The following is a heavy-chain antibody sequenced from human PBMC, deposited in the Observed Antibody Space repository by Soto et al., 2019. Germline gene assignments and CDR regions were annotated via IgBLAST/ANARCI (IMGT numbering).Heavy chain of an antibody. D-gene: IGHD3-22*01. Sequence: EVQLVESGGGLIQPGGSMRLSCAASGFTVSTSYMSWVRQAPGKGLEWVSLIYRGGKTFYADSVKGRFTISRDNPQNTVFLQMNSLRAEDTAVYYCARGPYYYDNVGGRGQGALVTVSS. V-gene: IGHV3-53*01. J-gene: IGHJ4*02. CDR1: GFTVSTSY. CDR2: IYRGGKT. CDR3: ARGPYYYDNVGG.